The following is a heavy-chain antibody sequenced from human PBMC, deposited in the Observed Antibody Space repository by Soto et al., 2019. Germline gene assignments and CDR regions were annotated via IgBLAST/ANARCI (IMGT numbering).Heavy chain of an antibody. J-gene: IGHJ4*02. CDR3: ATAEVDY. Sequence: GGSLRLSCAASGFTFGNYWMHWVRQAPGMGLEWVSRMNSDGSTINYADSVKGRFTVSRDNAKNTLYLQMNSLRAEDTAVYYCATAEVDYWGPGTLVTVSS. CDR1: GFTFGNYW. CDR2: MNSDGSTI. V-gene: IGHV3-74*01.